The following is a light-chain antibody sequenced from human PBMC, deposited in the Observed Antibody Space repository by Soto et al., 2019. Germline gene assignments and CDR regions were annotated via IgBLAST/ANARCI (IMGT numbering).Light chain of an antibody. CDR3: QQYRSSPPWT. CDR2: GAS. Sequence: EIVLTQSPGTLSLSPGEIATLSCRASQSVSSSYLAWYQQKPGQAPRLLIYGASSRATGITDRFSGSGSGTDFTLTISRLEPEDFAVYYCQQYRSSPPWTFGQGTKVEIK. J-gene: IGKJ1*01. CDR1: QSVSSSY. V-gene: IGKV3-20*01.